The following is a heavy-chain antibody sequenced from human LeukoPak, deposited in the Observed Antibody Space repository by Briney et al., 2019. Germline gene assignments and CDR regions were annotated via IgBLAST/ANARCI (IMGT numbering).Heavy chain of an antibody. Sequence: PSETLSLTCTVSGGSISSGSYYWSWMRQPPGKGLEWIGYIYHSGSTNYNPSLKSRVTISVDTSKNHFSLKLSSVTAADTAIYYCARGQWLPVFDFWGQGTLVTVSS. J-gene: IGHJ4*02. CDR1: GGSISSGSYY. CDR3: ARGQWLPVFDF. V-gene: IGHV4-61*03. CDR2: IYHSGST. D-gene: IGHD3-22*01.